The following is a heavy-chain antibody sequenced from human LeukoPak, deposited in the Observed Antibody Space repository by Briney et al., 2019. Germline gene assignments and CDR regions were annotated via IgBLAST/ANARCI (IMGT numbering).Heavy chain of an antibody. CDR2: ISYDGSNK. D-gene: IGHD6-19*01. CDR3: ARELSGWYYFDY. CDR1: GFTFSSYA. J-gene: IGHJ4*02. Sequence: GRSLRLSCAASGFTFSSYAMHWVRQAPGKGLEWVALISYDGSNKYYADSVKGRFTISRDNSKNTLFLQMNSLRAEDTAVYYCARELSGWYYFDYWGQGTLVTVSS. V-gene: IGHV3-30*04.